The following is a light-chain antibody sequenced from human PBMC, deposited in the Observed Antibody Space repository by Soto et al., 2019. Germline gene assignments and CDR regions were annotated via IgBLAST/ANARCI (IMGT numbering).Light chain of an antibody. V-gene: IGKV1-39*01. CDR2: TAS. Sequence: DIQVTQSPSSVSACVGDRVTITCRASQSISSYLNWYQQKPGKAPKLLIYTASSLQSGVPSRFSGSGSGTDFTLTISSLQPEDVAIYYSKQSYSNAQTFGKG. CDR1: QSISSY. J-gene: IGKJ1*01. CDR3: KQSYSNAQT.